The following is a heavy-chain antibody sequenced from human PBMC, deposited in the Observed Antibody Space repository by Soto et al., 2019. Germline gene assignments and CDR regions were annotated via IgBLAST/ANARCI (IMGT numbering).Heavy chain of an antibody. CDR3: ARHGSGSYYGELVPVSGYYFDF. J-gene: IGHJ4*02. V-gene: IGHV5-51*01. D-gene: IGHD3-10*01. Sequence: PGESLKISCKASGYSFTSYWIGWVRQMPGKGLEWMGIIWPDDSSTKYSPSFQGQVTISVDKSVSTAYLQWRSLKASDTAMYYCARHGSGSYYGELVPVSGYYFDFWGRGTLVPVSS. CDR2: IWPDDSST. CDR1: GYSFTSYW.